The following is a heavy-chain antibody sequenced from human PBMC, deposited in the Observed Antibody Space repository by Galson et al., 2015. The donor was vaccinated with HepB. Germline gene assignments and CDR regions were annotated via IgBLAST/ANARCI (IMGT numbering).Heavy chain of an antibody. CDR1: GFTVSSNY. Sequence: SLRLSCAASGFTVSSNYMSWVRQAPGKGLEWVSVIYSGGSTYYADSVKGRFTISRDNSKNTLYLQMNSLRAEDTAVYYCARAVDYDFWSGYFDYWGQGTLVTVSS. V-gene: IGHV3-66*02. CDR3: ARAVDYDFWSGYFDY. J-gene: IGHJ4*02. CDR2: IYSGGST. D-gene: IGHD3-3*01.